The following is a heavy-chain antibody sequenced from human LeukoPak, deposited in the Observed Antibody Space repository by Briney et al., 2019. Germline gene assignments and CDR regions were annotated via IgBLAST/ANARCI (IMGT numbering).Heavy chain of an antibody. CDR1: GFTFSKYA. CDR2: ISSHGSST. J-gene: IGHJ4*02. Sequence: GGSLRLSCAASGFTFSKYAMFWVRQAPGKGLEFVSAISSHGSSTYYANSLKGRFNISRDNSKNTLYLQMRSLRPEDTAVYYCARGGTEIDYWGQGTLVTVSS. CDR3: ARGGTEIDY. V-gene: IGHV3-64*01. D-gene: IGHD1-26*01.